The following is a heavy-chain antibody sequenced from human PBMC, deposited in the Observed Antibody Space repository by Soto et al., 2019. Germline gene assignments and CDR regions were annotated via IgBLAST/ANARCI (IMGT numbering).Heavy chain of an antibody. CDR3: ARGRYIETNDAFNI. V-gene: IGHV5-51*01. CDR2: IYPDDSDT. CDR1: GYVFTTYW. J-gene: IGHJ3*02. Sequence: VESLKISCKGSGYVFTTYWIGWVRQMPGKGLEWMGIIYPDDSDTRYSPSFQGQVTISADKSISTAYLQWSTLKASDTAMYYCARGRYIETNDAFNIWGQGKMVTVSS. D-gene: IGHD1-20*01.